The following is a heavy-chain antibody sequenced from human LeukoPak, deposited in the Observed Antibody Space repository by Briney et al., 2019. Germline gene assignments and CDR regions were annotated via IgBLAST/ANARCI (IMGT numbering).Heavy chain of an antibody. CDR2: IYPDDSDT. J-gene: IGHJ4*02. V-gene: IGHV5-51*01. Sequence: GESLKISCQASGYTFTNFWIGWVRQMPGKGLEWMGIIYPDDSDTRYSPSFQGQVTISADKSITTAYLQWSSLKASDTAMYYCARGHDSSGYYYGYWGQGTLVTVSS. CDR3: ARGHDSSGYYYGY. CDR1: GYTFTNFW. D-gene: IGHD3-22*01.